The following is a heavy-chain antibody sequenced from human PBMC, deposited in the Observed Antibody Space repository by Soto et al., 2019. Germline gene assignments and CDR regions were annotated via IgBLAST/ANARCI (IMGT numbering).Heavy chain of an antibody. CDR2: ISYDGSNK. D-gene: IGHD3-22*01. CDR3: AKWHSSGYGYFDY. J-gene: IGHJ4*02. Sequence: QVQLVESGGGVVQPGRSLRLSCAASGFTFSSYGMHWVRQAPGKGLEWVAVISYDGSNKYYADSVKGRFTISRDNSKNPPYLQMNSLRAEDTAVYYCAKWHSSGYGYFDYWGQGTLVTVSS. CDR1: GFTFSSYG. V-gene: IGHV3-30*18.